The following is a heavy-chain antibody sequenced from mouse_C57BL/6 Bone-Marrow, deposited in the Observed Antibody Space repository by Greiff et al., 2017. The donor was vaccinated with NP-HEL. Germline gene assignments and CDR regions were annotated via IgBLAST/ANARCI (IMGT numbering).Heavy chain of an antibody. J-gene: IGHJ2*01. CDR3: TTEGYGSSNGGY. CDR1: GFNIKDDY. CDR2: IDPENGDT. Sequence: EVKLQESGAELVRPGASVKLSCTASGFNIKDDYMHWVKQRPEQGLEWIGWIDPENGDTEYASKFQGKATITADTSSNTAYRQLSSLTSEDTAVYYCTTEGYGSSNGGYWGQGTTLTVSS. D-gene: IGHD1-1*01. V-gene: IGHV14-4*01.